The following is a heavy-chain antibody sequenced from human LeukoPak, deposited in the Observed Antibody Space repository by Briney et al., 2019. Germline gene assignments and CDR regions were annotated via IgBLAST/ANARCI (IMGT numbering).Heavy chain of an antibody. V-gene: IGHV3-11*01. CDR2: ISSSGSTI. CDR3: ARGEEEGSGFYYYYYGMDV. D-gene: IGHD6-19*01. Sequence: GGSLRLSCAAPGFTFSDYYMSWIRQAPGKGLEWVSYISSSGSTIYYADSVKGRFTISRDNAKNSLYLQMNSLRAEDTAVYYCARGEEEGSGFYYYYYGMDVWGQGTTVTVSS. CDR1: GFTFSDYY. J-gene: IGHJ6*02.